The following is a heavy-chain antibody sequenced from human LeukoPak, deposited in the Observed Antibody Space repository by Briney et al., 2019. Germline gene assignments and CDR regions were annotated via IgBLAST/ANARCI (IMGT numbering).Heavy chain of an antibody. V-gene: IGHV4-34*01. Sequence: PSETLSLTCAVYGGSFSGYYWGWIRQPPGKGLEWIGEINHSGSTNYNPSLKSRVTISVDTSKNQFSLKLSSVTAADTAVYYCATLNTLLPWGQGTLVTVSS. CDR3: ATLNTLLP. CDR2: INHSGST. J-gene: IGHJ4*02. D-gene: IGHD3-3*01. CDR1: GGSFSGYY.